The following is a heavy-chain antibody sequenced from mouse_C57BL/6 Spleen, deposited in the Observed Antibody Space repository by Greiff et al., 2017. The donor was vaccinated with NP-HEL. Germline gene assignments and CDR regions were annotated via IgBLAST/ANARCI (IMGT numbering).Heavy chain of an antibody. D-gene: IGHD2-4*01. Sequence: QVQLQQSGAELVKPGASVKLSCKASGYTFTSYWMHWVKQRPGQGLEWIGMIHPNSGSTNYNEKFKSKATLTVDKSSSTAYMQLSSLTSEDSAVYYCARGVYYEGFDYWGQGTTLTVSS. CDR3: ARGVYYEGFDY. CDR1: GYTFTSYW. J-gene: IGHJ2*01. CDR2: IHPNSGST. V-gene: IGHV1-64*01.